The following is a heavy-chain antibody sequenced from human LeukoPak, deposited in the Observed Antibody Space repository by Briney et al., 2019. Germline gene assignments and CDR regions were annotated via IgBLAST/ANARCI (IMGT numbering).Heavy chain of an antibody. Sequence: GGSLRLSCAASGFTFSSYGMHWVRQAPGKGLEWVAVIWYDGSNKYYADSVKGRFTISRDNSKNTLYLQMNSLRAEDTAVYYCARVWITFGGVIVIRNWFDPWGQGTLVTVSS. CDR3: ARVWITFGGVIVIRNWFDP. J-gene: IGHJ5*02. CDR2: IWYDGSNK. CDR1: GFTFSSYG. D-gene: IGHD3-16*02. V-gene: IGHV3-33*01.